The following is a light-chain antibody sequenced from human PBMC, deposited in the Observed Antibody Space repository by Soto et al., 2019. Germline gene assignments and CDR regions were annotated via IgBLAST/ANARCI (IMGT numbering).Light chain of an antibody. CDR2: EAS. J-gene: IGKJ2*01. CDR1: ENIRDF. V-gene: IGKV1-39*01. Sequence: DIQMTQSPSSLSASVGDRVTISCRASENIRDFLNWYQQKPGRAPKLLMFEASTLQSGVPSRFSGGGSGTDFTLTISSRQPEDVATYFCRQSYGTPPTFGQGIKLEVK. CDR3: RQSYGTPPT.